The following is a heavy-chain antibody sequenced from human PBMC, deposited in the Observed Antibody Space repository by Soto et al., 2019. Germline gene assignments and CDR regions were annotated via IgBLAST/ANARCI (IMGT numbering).Heavy chain of an antibody. CDR1: GGSISSSSYY. CDR3: ARQGDYSNYLNWFDP. Sequence: SETLSLTCTVSGGSISSSSYYWGWIRQPPGKGLEWIGSIYYSGSTYYNPSLKSRVTISVDTSKNQFSLKLSSVTAADTAVYYCARQGDYSNYLNWFDPWGQGTLVTV. D-gene: IGHD4-4*01. J-gene: IGHJ5*02. V-gene: IGHV4-39*01. CDR2: IYYSGST.